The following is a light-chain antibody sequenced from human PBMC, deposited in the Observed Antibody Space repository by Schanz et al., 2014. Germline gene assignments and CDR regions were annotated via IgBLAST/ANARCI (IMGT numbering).Light chain of an antibody. CDR1: QSVSSSY. J-gene: IGKJ2*01. CDR2: GVS. Sequence: EIVLTQSPGTLSLSPGERATLSCRASQSVSSSYLAWYQQKPGQAPRLLMYGVSTRATGVAARISGSGSGTEFTLTISSLQPEDLAVYYCQHYHSWPYTFGQGSKLDIK. V-gene: IGKV3-20*01. CDR3: QHYHSWPYT.